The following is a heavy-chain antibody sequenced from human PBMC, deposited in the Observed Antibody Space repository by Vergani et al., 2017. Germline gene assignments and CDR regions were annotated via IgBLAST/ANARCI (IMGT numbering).Heavy chain of an antibody. CDR1: GYFFRSGYY. D-gene: IGHD4-17*01. CDR2: IYHSGST. Sequence: QVQLQQSGPGLVKPSETLSLTCAVSGYFFRSGYYWGWIRQPPWKGLECIGSIYHSGSTYNNPSLKSRATISVDTSKNQFFLKLSSVTAADTAVYYCARLGITVTTRPYNWFDPWGQGTLVTVSS. V-gene: IGHV4-38-2*01. CDR3: ARLGITVTTRPYNWFDP. J-gene: IGHJ5*02.